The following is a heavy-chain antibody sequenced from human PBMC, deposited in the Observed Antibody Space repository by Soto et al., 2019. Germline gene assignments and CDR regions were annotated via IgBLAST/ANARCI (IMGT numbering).Heavy chain of an antibody. Sequence: KPSETLSLTCTVSGGSINNNNYYWGWVRQPPGKGLDWIGNIYYTGTTFYNPSLRSRVTISVDTSKNQFSLNLNSVTAADTAFYYCARFVLPATRHTDFVYWGQGTLVTVS. V-gene: IGHV4-39*01. CDR2: IYYTGTT. D-gene: IGHD2-15*01. CDR3: ARFVLPATRHTDFVY. J-gene: IGHJ4*02. CDR1: GGSINNNNYY.